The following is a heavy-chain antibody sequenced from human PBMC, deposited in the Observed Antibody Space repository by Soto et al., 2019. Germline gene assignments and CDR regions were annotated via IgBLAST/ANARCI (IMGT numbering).Heavy chain of an antibody. J-gene: IGHJ4*02. Sequence: PSETLSLTCAVSGGSIRSNNWWSWVRQPPGKGLEWIGEIFHSGSTNYNPSLKTRVTISVDKSKNQFSLKLSSVTAADTAVYYCARVYSGSYSDYWGQGTLVTVPQ. CDR3: ARVYSGSYSDY. D-gene: IGHD1-26*01. CDR1: GGSIRSNNW. V-gene: IGHV4-4*02. CDR2: IFHSGST.